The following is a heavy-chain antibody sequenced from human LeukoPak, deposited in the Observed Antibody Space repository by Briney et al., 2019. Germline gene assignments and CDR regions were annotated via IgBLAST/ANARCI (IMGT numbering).Heavy chain of an antibody. D-gene: IGHD2-2*01. CDR3: AKDSGVAIPAVIDY. CDR2: ISNDGSVK. V-gene: IGHV3-30-3*01. Sequence: PGRSLRLSCAASGFTFSSYAMHWVRQAPGKGLEWVTLISNDGSVKHYADSVKGRFTISRDNSKNTLYLQMNSLRAEDTAVYYCAKDSGVAIPAVIDYWGQGTLVTVSS. J-gene: IGHJ4*02. CDR1: GFTFSSYA.